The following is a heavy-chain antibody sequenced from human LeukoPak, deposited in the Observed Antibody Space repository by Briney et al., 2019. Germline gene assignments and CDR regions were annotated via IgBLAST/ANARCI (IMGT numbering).Heavy chain of an antibody. J-gene: IGHJ3*02. Sequence: SETLSLTRAVYGGSFSGYYWSWIRQPPGKGLEWIGEINHSGSTNYNPSLKSRVTISVDTSKNQFSLKLSSVTAADTAVYYCASGYCGGACQLGGVDMWGQGTMVTVSS. CDR1: GGSFSGYY. V-gene: IGHV4-34*01. CDR2: INHSGST. D-gene: IGHD2-21*02. CDR3: ASGYCGGACQLGGVDM.